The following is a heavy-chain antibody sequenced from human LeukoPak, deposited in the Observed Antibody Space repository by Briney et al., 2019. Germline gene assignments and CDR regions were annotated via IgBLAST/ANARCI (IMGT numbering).Heavy chain of an antibody. CDR1: GFTVSSNS. CDR3: ARDLEGITIFGAFDY. J-gene: IGHJ4*02. CDR2: IYSDNT. D-gene: IGHD3-3*01. Sequence: GGSLRLSCTVSGFTVSSNSMSWVRQAPGKGLEWVSFIYSDNTHYSDSVKGRFTISRDNSKNTLYVQMGSLRAEDMAVYYCARDLEGITIFGAFDYWGQGTLVTVSS. V-gene: IGHV3-66*03.